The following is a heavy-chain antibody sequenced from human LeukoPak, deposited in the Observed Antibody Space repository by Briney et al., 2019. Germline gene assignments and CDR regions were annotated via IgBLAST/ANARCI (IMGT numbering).Heavy chain of an antibody. CDR1: GFTFSSYG. CDR3: ARGLATVTTS. D-gene: IGHD4-17*01. CDR2: MWHDGSNK. V-gene: IGHV3-33*01. Sequence: GRSLRLSCAASGFTFSSYGMHWVRQAPGKGLEWVAVMWHDGSNKNYAGSVKGRFTISRDNSKNTMYLQMNSLRAEDTAVYYCARGLATVTTSWGQGTLVTVSS. J-gene: IGHJ4*02.